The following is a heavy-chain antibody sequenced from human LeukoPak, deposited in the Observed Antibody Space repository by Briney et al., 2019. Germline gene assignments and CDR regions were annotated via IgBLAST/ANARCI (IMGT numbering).Heavy chain of an antibody. CDR1: GGSFSGYY. J-gene: IGHJ6*02. CDR2: IYYSGST. D-gene: IGHD5-24*01. Sequence: SETLSLTCAVYGGSFSGYYWSWIRQPPGKGLEWIGSIYYSGSTYYNPSLKSRVTISVDTSKNQFSLKLSSVTAADTAVYYCARVQSGRDGYNLNYYYYYGMDVWGQGTTVTVSS. V-gene: IGHV4-34*01. CDR3: ARVQSGRDGYNLNYYYYYGMDV.